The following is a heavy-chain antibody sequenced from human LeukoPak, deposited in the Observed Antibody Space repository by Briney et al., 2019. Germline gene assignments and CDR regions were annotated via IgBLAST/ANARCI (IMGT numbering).Heavy chain of an antibody. V-gene: IGHV3-23*01. J-gene: IGHJ6*02. Sequence: GGSLRLSCAASGFTFSSYDMNWVRQAPGKGLEWVSSLSSSGGTTDFADSVKGRFTMSRVRSKNTLFLQMKNLRVDDTAVYFCARDLSQYGNYYGMDVWGRGTTVIVSS. CDR1: GFTFSSYD. D-gene: IGHD1-14*01. CDR3: ARDLSQYGNYYGMDV. CDR2: LSSSGGTT.